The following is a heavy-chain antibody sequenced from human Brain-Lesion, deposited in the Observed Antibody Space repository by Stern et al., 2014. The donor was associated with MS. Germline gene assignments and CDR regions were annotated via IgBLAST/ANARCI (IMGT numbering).Heavy chain of an antibody. Sequence: EVQLVESGGGLVQPGGSLTISCTAAGFTFGNYWMTWVRQAPGKGMEGVANIKGDGTENNYVDSVKGRFTISRGNARNSLYLQMNSLRVEDTALYYCARVYNTIYGIVTQRGSGMDVWGQGTTVIVSS. J-gene: IGHJ6*02. V-gene: IGHV3-7*01. CDR1: GFTFGNYW. D-gene: IGHD3-3*01. CDR3: ARVYNTIYGIVTQRGSGMDV. CDR2: IKGDGTEN.